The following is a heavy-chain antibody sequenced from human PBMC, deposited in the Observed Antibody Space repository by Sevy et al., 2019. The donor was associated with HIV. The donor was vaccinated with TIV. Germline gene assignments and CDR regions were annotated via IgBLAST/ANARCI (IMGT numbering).Heavy chain of an antibody. CDR1: GFTFSSYV. J-gene: IGHJ4*02. CDR2: IWYDATIK. V-gene: IGHV3-33*08. Sequence: GGSLRLSCAASGFTFSSYVMHWVRQAPGKGLEWVALIWYDATIKYYADSVKGRFTISRDNSKDTLFLQMNSLTPEDTAVYYCARGGGYCGGDCYSIDYWGQGALVTVSS. CDR3: ARGGGYCGGDCYSIDY. D-gene: IGHD2-21*02.